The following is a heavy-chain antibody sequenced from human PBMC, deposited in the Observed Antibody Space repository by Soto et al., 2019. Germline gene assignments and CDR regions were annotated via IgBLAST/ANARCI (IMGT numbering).Heavy chain of an antibody. D-gene: IGHD4-17*01. V-gene: IGHV1-8*01. CDR2: MNPNSGNT. J-gene: IGHJ4*02. CDR3: AGTRYRDSVDY. Sequence: QVQLVQSGAEVKKPGASVKVSCKASGYTFTSYDINWVRQATGQGLEWMGWMNPNSGNTGYAQKFQGRVPTTRRTSTSRAYQELGSLSSAATAVHVCAGTRYRDSVDYRGQGTLVT. CDR1: GYTFTSYD.